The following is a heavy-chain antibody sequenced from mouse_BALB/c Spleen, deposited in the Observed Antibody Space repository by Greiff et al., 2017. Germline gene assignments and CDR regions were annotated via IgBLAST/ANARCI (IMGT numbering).Heavy chain of an antibody. V-gene: IGHV3-2*02. Sequence: VQLKESGPGLVKPSQSLSLTCTVTGYSITSDYAWNWIRQFPGNKLEWMGYISYSGSTSYNPSLKSRISITRDTSKNQFFLQLNSVTTEDTATYYCARSGRLPFAYWGQGTLVTVSA. CDR2: ISYSGST. D-gene: IGHD3-2*02. J-gene: IGHJ3*01. CDR1: GYSITSDYA. CDR3: ARSGRLPFAY.